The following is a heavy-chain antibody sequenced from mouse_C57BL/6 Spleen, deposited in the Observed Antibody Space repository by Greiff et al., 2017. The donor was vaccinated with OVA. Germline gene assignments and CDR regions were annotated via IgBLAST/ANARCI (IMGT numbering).Heavy chain of an antibody. V-gene: IGHV1-80*01. CDR3: ARVESTTVVATRGRFAY. Sequence: QVQLQQSGAELVKPGASVKISCKASGYAFSSYWMNWVKQRPGKGLEWIGQIYPGDGDTNYNGKFKGKATLTADKSSSTAYLQLSSLTSEDSAVYFCARVESTTVVATRGRFAYWGQGTLVTVSA. D-gene: IGHD1-1*01. CDR1: GYAFSSYW. J-gene: IGHJ3*01. CDR2: IYPGDGDT.